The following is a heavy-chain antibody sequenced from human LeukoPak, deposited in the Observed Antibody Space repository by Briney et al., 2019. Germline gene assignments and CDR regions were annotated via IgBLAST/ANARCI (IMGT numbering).Heavy chain of an antibody. Sequence: PSETLSLTCTVSGYSTSSGFYWGWIRQSPGKGLEWIGTIHHSGTTYYNPSLKSRVTISVDTSKNQFSLNLRSVTAADTAVYYCARGFRGDNFDYWGQGTLVTVSS. CDR3: ARGFRGDNFDY. D-gene: IGHD7-27*01. J-gene: IGHJ4*02. V-gene: IGHV4-38-2*02. CDR1: GYSTSSGFY. CDR2: IHHSGTT.